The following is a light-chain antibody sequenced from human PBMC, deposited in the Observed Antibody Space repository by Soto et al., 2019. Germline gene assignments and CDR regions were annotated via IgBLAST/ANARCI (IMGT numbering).Light chain of an antibody. CDR2: AAS. J-gene: IGKJ5*01. Sequence: DIHMTQSPSSLSASVGDRVTITCRASQSITDYLNWYQQKPGKAPKLLIYAASSLQSGVPSRFSASGSGTDFTLTISRLQPEDFATYFCQQTYITPFTFGQGTRLEIK. CDR3: QQTYITPFT. V-gene: IGKV1-39*01. CDR1: QSITDY.